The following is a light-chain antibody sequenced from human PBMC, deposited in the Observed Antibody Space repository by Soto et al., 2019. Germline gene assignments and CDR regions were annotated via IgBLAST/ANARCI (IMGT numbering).Light chain of an antibody. V-gene: IGLV1-44*01. CDR2: GNN. CDR3: AAWDGSLNNVL. CDR1: GSSIGTNT. Sequence: QSALTQPPSASGTPGQRVTISCSGSGSSIGTNTVNWYRQLPGTAPKLLIYGNNQRPSGVPYRISGSKSCTSASLANSGLQSEDEAEYYCAAWDGSLNNVLFGGGTKLTVL. J-gene: IGLJ2*01.